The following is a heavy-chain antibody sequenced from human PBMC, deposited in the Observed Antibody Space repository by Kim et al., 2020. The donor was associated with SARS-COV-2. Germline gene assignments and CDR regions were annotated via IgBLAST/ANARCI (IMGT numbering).Heavy chain of an antibody. Sequence: GGSLRLSCAASGFTFSDYYMSWIRQAPGKGLEWVSYISSSSSYTNYADSVKGRFTISRDNAKNSLYLQMNSLRAEDTAVYYCARGIDTMVRGVIIYYYGMDVWGQGTTVTVSS. V-gene: IGHV3-11*05. CDR1: GFTFSDYY. CDR2: ISSSSSYT. D-gene: IGHD3-10*01. CDR3: ARGIDTMVRGVIIYYYGMDV. J-gene: IGHJ6*02.